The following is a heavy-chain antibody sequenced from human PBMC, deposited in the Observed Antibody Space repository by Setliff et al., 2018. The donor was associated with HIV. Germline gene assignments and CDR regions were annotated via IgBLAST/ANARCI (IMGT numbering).Heavy chain of an antibody. D-gene: IGHD1-26*01. V-gene: IGHV4-4*08. J-gene: IGHJ4*02. CDR3: ARGVREESLFAAPEERSDY. CDR2: IYTSGSA. Sequence: ETLSLTCIVSGGSVSGYKWSWIRQSPGKGLEWIGYIYTSGSATYNPSLKSRVTISIDTSKNQFSLKLKSVTAADTAVYYCARGVREESLFAAPEERSDYWGQGTLVTVSS. CDR1: GGSVSGYK.